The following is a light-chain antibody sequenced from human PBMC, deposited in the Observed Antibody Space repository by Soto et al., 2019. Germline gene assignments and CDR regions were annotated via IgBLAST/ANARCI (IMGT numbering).Light chain of an antibody. CDR1: QDISTY. J-gene: IGKJ2*01. Sequence: DIQLTQSPSFLSSSVRDRVTITCRASQDISTYLVWYQQKPGRAPKLLIYSASALYSGVPSRFSGSGSGTEFTLTINSLQPEDFATYYCQQLNSYPFTFGQGTKLDIK. CDR2: SAS. V-gene: IGKV1-9*01. CDR3: QQLNSYPFT.